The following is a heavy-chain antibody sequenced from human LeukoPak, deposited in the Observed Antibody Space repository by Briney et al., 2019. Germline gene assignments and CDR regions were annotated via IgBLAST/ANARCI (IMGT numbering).Heavy chain of an antibody. J-gene: IGHJ4*02. CDR1: GFTFSRNA. CDR2: ISGNGAGT. V-gene: IGHV3-23*01. Sequence: GGSLRLSCAASGFTFSRNAMNWVRQAPGKGLEWVASISGNGAGTYYADSVKGRFNISRDNSEDTLYLQMNSLRTEDTAVYYCAKDANYFHSGSYLIPFDFWGQGTLVTVS. D-gene: IGHD1-26*01. CDR3: AKDANYFHSGSYLIPFDF.